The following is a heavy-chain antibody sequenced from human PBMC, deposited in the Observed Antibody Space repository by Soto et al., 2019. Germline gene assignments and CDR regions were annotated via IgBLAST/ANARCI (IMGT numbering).Heavy chain of an antibody. Sequence: PSEPLSLTCTVSNGSISSGNYFWTWIRQPPGKGLEWIGYIYYSGSTYYNPSLKSRITMSVDTSKNRFSLWLYSVTAADTAVYYCARGYCSTTTCSPYSYY. CDR2: IYYSGST. D-gene: IGHD2-2*01. V-gene: IGHV4-30-4*01. CDR3: ARGYCSTTTCSPYSYY. J-gene: IGHJ6*01. CDR1: NGSISSGNYF.